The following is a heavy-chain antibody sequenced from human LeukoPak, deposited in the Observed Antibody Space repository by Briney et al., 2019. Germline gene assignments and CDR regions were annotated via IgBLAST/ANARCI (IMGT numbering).Heavy chain of an antibody. Sequence: SETLSLTCAVYGGSFSGYYWSWLRQPPGKGREWIGEINHSESTNYNPSLKSRVTMSVETSKNQFSLKLSSVAAADTAVYYCASRGSSGWHREFDYWGQGTLVTVSS. CDR3: ASRGSSGWHREFDY. J-gene: IGHJ4*02. CDR2: INHSEST. V-gene: IGHV4-34*01. CDR1: GGSFSGYY. D-gene: IGHD6-19*01.